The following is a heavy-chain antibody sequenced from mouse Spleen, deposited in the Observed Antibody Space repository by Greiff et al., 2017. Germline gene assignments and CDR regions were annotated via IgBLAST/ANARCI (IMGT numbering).Heavy chain of an antibody. CDR1: GFTFSDYY. D-gene: IGHD1-1*01. CDR2: ISDGGSYT. V-gene: IGHV5-4*02. J-gene: IGHJ1*01. CDR3: ARPHYYGSSSGYFDV. Sequence: EVKLMESGGGLVKPGGSLKLSCAVSGFTFSDYYMYWVRQTPEKRLEWVATISDGGSYTYYPDSVKGRFTISRDNAKNNLYLQMSSLKSEDTAMYYCARPHYYGSSSGYFDVWGAGTTVTVSS.